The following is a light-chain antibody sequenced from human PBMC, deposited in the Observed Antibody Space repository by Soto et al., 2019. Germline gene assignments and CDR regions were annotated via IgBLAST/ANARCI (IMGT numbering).Light chain of an antibody. CDR3: QQYTGLPRT. CDR1: QSVTSNS. V-gene: IGKV3-20*01. Sequence: EIVLTQSPGTLSLSPGERATLSCRASQSVTSNSLAWFQQIPGQAPRLLIYGASNRATGIPDRFSGSGSGTDFPLTISRLEPEDFAVYYCQQYTGLPRTFGQGTKVEIK. CDR2: GAS. J-gene: IGKJ1*01.